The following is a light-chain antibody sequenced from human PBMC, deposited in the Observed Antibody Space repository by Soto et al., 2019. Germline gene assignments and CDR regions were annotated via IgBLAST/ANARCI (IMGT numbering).Light chain of an antibody. V-gene: IGKV1-5*03. Sequence: DIKMNHSPPTLSAYVRDRVTITCRASQSISRWLAWFQQKPGKAPKLLIYQASTLETGVPSRFSGSGSGTEFTLTISSLQPEDSAVYYCQQRSNWPYSFGQGTKVDIK. CDR2: QAS. CDR3: QQRSNWPYS. CDR1: QSISRW. J-gene: IGKJ2*03.